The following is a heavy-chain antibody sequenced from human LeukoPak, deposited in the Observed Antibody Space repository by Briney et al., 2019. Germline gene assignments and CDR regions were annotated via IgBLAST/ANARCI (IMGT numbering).Heavy chain of an antibody. D-gene: IGHD2-2*01. CDR3: AKSRQGGVPAAMRIFDY. CDR1: GFTFSSYA. V-gene: IGHV3-23*01. CDR2: ISGSGGST. Sequence: PGGSLRLSCAASGFTFSSYAMSWVRQAPGKGPEWVSAISGSGGSTYYADSVKGRFTISRDNSKNTLYLQMNSLRAEDTAVYYCAKSRQGGVPAAMRIFDYWGQGTLVTVSS. J-gene: IGHJ4*02.